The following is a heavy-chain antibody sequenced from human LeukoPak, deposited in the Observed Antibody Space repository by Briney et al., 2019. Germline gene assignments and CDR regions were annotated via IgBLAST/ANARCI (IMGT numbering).Heavy chain of an antibody. CDR2: IYHSGST. J-gene: IGHJ5*02. CDR1: GGSITNYY. D-gene: IGHD1-26*01. Sequence: SETLSLTCTVSGGSITNYYWSWIRQPPGKGLEWIGSIYHSGSTYYNPSLKSRVTISVDTSKNQFSLKLSSVTAADTAVYYCARVGATNGWFDPWGQGTLVTVSS. CDR3: ARVGATNGWFDP. V-gene: IGHV4-59*08.